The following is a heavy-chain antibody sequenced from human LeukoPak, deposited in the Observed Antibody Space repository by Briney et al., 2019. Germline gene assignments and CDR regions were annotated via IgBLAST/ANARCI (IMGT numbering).Heavy chain of an antibody. Sequence: GASVKVSCKASGYTFTGYYMHWVRQVPGQGLEWMGWINPNSGGTNYAQKFQGRVTMTRDTSISTAYMELSRLRSDDTAVYYCARGWEYQLLPRGRGWFDPWGQGTLVTVSS. CDR2: INPNSGGT. CDR3: ARGWEYQLLPRGRGWFDP. CDR1: GYTFTGYY. V-gene: IGHV1-2*02. D-gene: IGHD2-2*01. J-gene: IGHJ5*02.